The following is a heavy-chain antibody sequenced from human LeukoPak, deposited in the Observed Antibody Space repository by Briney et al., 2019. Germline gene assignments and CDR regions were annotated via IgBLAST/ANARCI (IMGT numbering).Heavy chain of an antibody. Sequence: GGSLRLSCAGSGFAIKSYSLTWLRQAPGKGLEWVSSISSTSAYIHYADSVQDRFTISRDNVDNVVYLEMNSLGAEDTATYYCARVAVSGPTGWFYSWGQGTLVIVSS. V-gene: IGHV3-21*01. J-gene: IGHJ5*01. D-gene: IGHD2-8*02. CDR3: ARVAVSGPTGWFYS. CDR1: GFAIKSYS. CDR2: ISSTSAYI.